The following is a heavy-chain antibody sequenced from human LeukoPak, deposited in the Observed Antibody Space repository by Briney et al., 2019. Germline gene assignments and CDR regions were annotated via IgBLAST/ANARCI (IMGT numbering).Heavy chain of an antibody. V-gene: IGHV3-20*04. CDR1: GFTFDDYG. J-gene: IGHJ3*02. CDR2: INWNGGST. Sequence: GGSLRLSCAASGFTFDDYGMSWVRQAPGKGLEWVSGINWNGGSTGYADSVKGRFTISRDNSKNTLYLQMNSLRAEDTAVYYCAKEYDILTGYYAFDIWGQGTMVTVSS. CDR3: AKEYDILTGYYAFDI. D-gene: IGHD3-9*01.